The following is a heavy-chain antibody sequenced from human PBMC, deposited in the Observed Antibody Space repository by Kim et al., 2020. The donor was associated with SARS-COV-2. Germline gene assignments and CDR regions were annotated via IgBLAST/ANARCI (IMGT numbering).Heavy chain of an antibody. J-gene: IGHJ6*02. Sequence: GGSLRLSCAASGFTFSSYGMHWVRQAPGKGLEWVAVIWYGGSNKYYAYSVKGRFTISRDNSKNTLYLQTNSLRAEGTSVYYCERWHNYGYIYYYSGMDVWGQGTTVTVSS. CDR3: ERWHNYGYIYYYSGMDV. V-gene: IGHV3-33*01. CDR2: IWYGGSNK. CDR1: GFTFSSYG. D-gene: IGHD5-18*01.